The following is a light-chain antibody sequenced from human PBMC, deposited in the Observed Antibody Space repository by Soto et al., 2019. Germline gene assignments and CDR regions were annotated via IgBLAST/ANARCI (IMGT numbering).Light chain of an antibody. V-gene: IGKV3-20*01. CDR2: GAS. J-gene: IGKJ5*01. Sequence: DILLTQSPDTLSLSPGERATLSCRAAQSVGTRLAWYQPKTGQAPRLLISGASSRATGIPDRFTGSGSETSFTLTISRLEPEDFALYYCQHYQSGHPIAFGQGTRLEIK. CDR1: QSVGTR. CDR3: QHYQSGHPIA.